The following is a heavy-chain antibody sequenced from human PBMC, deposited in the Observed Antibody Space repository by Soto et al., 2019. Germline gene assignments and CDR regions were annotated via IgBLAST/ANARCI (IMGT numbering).Heavy chain of an antibody. CDR3: ASQVDTSDAFDI. D-gene: IGHD5-18*01. J-gene: IGHJ3*02. CDR2: ISSSSSYI. Sequence: GGSLRLSCASSGFTFSSYSMNLVRQAPGKGLEWVSSISSSSSYIYYADSVKGRFTISRDNAKNSLYLQMNSLRAEDTAVYYCASQVDTSDAFDIWGQGTMVTVSS. CDR1: GFTFSSYS. V-gene: IGHV3-21*01.